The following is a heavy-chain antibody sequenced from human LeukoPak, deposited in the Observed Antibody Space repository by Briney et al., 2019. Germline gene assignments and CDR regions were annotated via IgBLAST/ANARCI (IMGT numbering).Heavy chain of an antibody. D-gene: IGHD2-15*01. CDR3: ARDKALVAGAFDI. CDR1: GFTFDNYG. J-gene: IGHJ3*02. Sequence: GGSLRLSCAASGFTFDNYGMNWVRQIPGKGMEWVSGINSNGVSTSYADSVKGRFTISRDNANNSLYLQMSSLRAEDTALYYCARDKALVAGAFDIWGQGTMVTVSS. V-gene: IGHV3-20*04. CDR2: INSNGVST.